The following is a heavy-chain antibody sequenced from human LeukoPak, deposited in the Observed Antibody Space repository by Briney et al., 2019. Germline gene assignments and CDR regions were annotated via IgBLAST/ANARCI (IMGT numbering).Heavy chain of an antibody. CDR3: AREAGDYVDGVDYYYYMDV. D-gene: IGHD4-17*01. Sequence: PSETLSLTCTVSGGSISSYYWSWIRQPPGKGLEWIGYIYYSGSTNYNPSLKSRVTISVDTSKNQFSLKLSSVTAADTAVYYCAREAGDYVDGVDYYYYMDVWGKGTTVTISS. V-gene: IGHV4-59*01. CDR1: GGSISSYY. CDR2: IYYSGST. J-gene: IGHJ6*03.